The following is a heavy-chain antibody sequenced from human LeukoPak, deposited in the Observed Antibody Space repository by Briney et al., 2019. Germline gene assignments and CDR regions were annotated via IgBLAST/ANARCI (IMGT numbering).Heavy chain of an antibody. CDR2: IYYSGST. Sequence: SETLSLTCTVSGGSISGFYWTWIRQPPGKGLEWIGFIYYSGSTNYNPSLKSRVTISVDTSKNQFSLKLSSVTAADTAVYYCARINYFDSSGYYNSDYWGQGTLVTVSS. D-gene: IGHD3-22*01. CDR1: GGSISGFY. J-gene: IGHJ4*02. CDR3: ARINYFDSSGYYNSDY. V-gene: IGHV4-59*01.